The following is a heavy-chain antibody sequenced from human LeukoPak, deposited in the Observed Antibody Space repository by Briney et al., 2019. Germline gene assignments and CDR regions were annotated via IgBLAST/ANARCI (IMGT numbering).Heavy chain of an antibody. Sequence: SETLSLTCAVYGGSFSGYYWSWIRQPPGKGLGWVGEINHSGSTNYNTSLKSRFTISVDTSKNQCSLKLSSVTAADTAVYYCARGRLKFGLKKVFAYWGQGTLLTASS. CDR2: INHSGST. J-gene: IGHJ4*02. D-gene: IGHD3/OR15-3a*01. CDR3: ARGRLKFGLKKVFAY. CDR1: GGSFSGYY. V-gene: IGHV4-34*01.